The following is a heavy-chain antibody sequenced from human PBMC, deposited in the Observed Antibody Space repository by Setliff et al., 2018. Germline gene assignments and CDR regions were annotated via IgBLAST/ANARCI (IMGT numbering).Heavy chain of an antibody. D-gene: IGHD6-19*01. CDR3: ASEYGYSSSMDV. CDR2: VTNGDI. Sequence: ASVKVSCKASGYSFSTYGISWVRQAPGQGLEWMGWVTNGDINYAQKFQGRVTMTTDTSTDTVYLEMSSLRSDDTAVYYCASEYGYSSSMDVWGNGTTVTVSS. V-gene: IGHV1-18*01. J-gene: IGHJ6*04. CDR1: GYSFSTYG.